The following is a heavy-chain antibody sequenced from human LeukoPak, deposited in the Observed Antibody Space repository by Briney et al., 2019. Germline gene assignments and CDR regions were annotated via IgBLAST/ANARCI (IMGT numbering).Heavy chain of an antibody. J-gene: IGHJ4*02. D-gene: IGHD5-18*01. CDR3: ASNIRYSYGVFDY. Sequence: GGSLRLSCAASGFTFSSYWMSWVRQAPGKGLEWVSVIYSGGSTYYADSVKGRFTISRDNSKNTLYLQMNSLRAEDTAVYYCASNIRYSYGVFDYWGQGTLVTVSS. V-gene: IGHV3-53*01. CDR2: IYSGGST. CDR1: GFTFSSYW.